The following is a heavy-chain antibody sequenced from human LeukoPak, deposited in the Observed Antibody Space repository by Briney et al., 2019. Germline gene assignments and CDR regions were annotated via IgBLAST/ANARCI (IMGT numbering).Heavy chain of an antibody. J-gene: IGHJ5*02. D-gene: IGHD3-10*01. Sequence: ASVKVSCKASGYTFTGSYMHWVRQAPGQGLEWMGWINPNSGGTNYAQKFQGRVTMTRDTSISTAYMELSRLRSDDTAVYYCARDLGWFGEFNWFDPWGQGTLVTVSS. CDR3: ARDLGWFGEFNWFDP. CDR2: INPNSGGT. V-gene: IGHV1-2*02. CDR1: GYTFTGSY.